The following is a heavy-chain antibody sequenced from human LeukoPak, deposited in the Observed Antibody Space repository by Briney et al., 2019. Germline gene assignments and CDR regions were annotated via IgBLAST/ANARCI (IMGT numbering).Heavy chain of an antibody. J-gene: IGHJ4*02. CDR3: VAEEYGTGSYYKSSV. V-gene: IGHV4-39*01. Sequence: SETQTLTCTVSAVTFSSDSMNWGRNRQSPGKGLEWIGSIHYTSTFSGTTYYNPFPVSRVTVSTDRSKNLCALKLTSVTAADTAVYYCVAEEYGTGSYYKSSVWGKGTLVTVSS. D-gene: IGHD3-10*01. CDR2: IHYTSTFSGTT. CDR1: AVTFSSDSMN.